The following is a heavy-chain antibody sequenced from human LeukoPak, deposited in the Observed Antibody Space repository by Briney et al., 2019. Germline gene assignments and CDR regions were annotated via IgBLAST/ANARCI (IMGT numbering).Heavy chain of an antibody. CDR3: AREGVVTALFDY. V-gene: IGHV4-31*03. J-gene: IGHJ4*02. D-gene: IGHD2-21*02. CDR2: IYCSGST. Sequence: PSETLSLTCTVSGGSISSGGYYWSWIRQHPGKGLEWIGYIYCSGSTYYNPSLKSRVTISVDTSKNQFSLKLSSVTAADTAVYYCAREGVVTALFDYWGQGTLVTVSS. CDR1: GGSISSGGYY.